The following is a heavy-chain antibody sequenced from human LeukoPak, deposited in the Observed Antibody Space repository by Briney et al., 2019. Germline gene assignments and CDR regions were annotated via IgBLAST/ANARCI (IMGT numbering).Heavy chain of an antibody. D-gene: IGHD1-26*01. CDR3: AKDFIDSGSSNWSDP. CDR2: ISSSSSYI. Sequence: PGGSLRLSCAASGFTFSSYWKHWVRQAPGKGLVWVSRISSSSSYIYYADSVKGRFTISRDNAKNSLYLQMNSLRAEDTAVYYCAKDFIDSGSSNWSDPWGQGTLVTVSS. J-gene: IGHJ5*02. CDR1: GFTFSSYW. V-gene: IGHV3-21*01.